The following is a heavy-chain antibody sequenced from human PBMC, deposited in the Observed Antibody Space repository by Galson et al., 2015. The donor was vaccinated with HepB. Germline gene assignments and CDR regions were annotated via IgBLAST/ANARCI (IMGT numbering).Heavy chain of an antibody. CDR3: ARDSTRERVLRFLEWHPFDY. CDR2: IWYDGSNK. D-gene: IGHD3-3*01. CDR1: GFTFSSYG. Sequence: SLRLSCAASGFTFSSYGMHWVRQAPGKGLEWVAVIWYDGSNKYYADSVKGRFTISRDNSKNTLYLQMNSLRAEDTAVYYCARDSTRERVLRFLEWHPFDYWGQGTLVTVSS. V-gene: IGHV3-33*01. J-gene: IGHJ4*02.